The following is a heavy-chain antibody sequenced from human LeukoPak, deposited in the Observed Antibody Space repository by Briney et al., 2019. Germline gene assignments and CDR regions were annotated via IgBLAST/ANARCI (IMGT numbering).Heavy chain of an antibody. J-gene: IGHJ5*02. CDR2: INHSGST. CDR1: GGSFSGYY. CDR3: ARGRGPIAAAGYH. D-gene: IGHD6-13*01. Sequence: SETLSLTCAVYGGSFSGYYWSWIRQPPGKGLEWIGEINHSGSTNYNPPLKSRVTISVDTSKNQFSLKLSSVTAADTAAYYCARGRGPIAAAGYHWGQGTLVTVSS. V-gene: IGHV4-34*01.